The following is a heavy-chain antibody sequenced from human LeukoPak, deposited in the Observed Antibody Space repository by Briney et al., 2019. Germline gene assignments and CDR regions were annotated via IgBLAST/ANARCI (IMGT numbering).Heavy chain of an antibody. CDR3: ARDVVLGKLLLTYGMDV. D-gene: IGHD2-15*01. J-gene: IGHJ6*04. V-gene: IGHV1-18*01. CDR1: GYTFTSYG. CDR2: ISAYNGNT. Sequence: ASVKVSCKASGYTFTSYGISWVRQAPGQGLEWMGWISAYNGNTNYAQKLQGRVTMTTDTSTSTAYMELRSLRSDDTAVYYCARDVVLGKLLLTYGMDVWGKGTTVTVSS.